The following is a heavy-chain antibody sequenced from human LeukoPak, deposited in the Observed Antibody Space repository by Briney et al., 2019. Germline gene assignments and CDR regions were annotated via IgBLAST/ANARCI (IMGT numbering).Heavy chain of an antibody. D-gene: IGHD4-17*01. CDR2: ISGNGGST. CDR3: AKDPTTVTTFYWFDP. V-gene: IGHV3-23*01. J-gene: IGHJ5*02. CDR1: GFTFSNYA. Sequence: GGSLRLSCAASGFTFSNYAMNWVRQAPGKGLEWVSAISGNGGSTYYADSVKGRFTISRDNSKNTLYLQMNSLRAEDTAVYYCAKDPTTVTTFYWFDPWGQGTLSPSPQ.